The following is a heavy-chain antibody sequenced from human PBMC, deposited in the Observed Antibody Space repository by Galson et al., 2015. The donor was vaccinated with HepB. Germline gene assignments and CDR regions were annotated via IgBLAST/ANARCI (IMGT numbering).Heavy chain of an antibody. V-gene: IGHV1-69*13. CDR3: ARARTRSFGVVIGYMDV. J-gene: IGHJ6*03. CDR1: GGTFSSYA. CDR2: IIPIFGTA. D-gene: IGHD3-3*01. Sequence: SVKVSCKASGGTFSSYAISWVRQAPGQGLEWMGGIIPIFGTANYAQKFQGRVTITADESTSTAYMELSSLRSEDTAVYYCARARTRSFGVVIGYMDVWGKGTTVTVSS.